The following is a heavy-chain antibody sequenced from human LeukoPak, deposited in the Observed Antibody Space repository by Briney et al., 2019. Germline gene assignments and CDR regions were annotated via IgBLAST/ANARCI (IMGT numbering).Heavy chain of an antibody. V-gene: IGHV4-31*03. CDR2: IYYSGSA. CDR3: ARSLLGDGAFNI. CDR1: NHSISNCGYY. J-gene: IGHJ3*02. D-gene: IGHD3-10*01. Sequence: SDTLSLTCTVSNHSISNCGYYWSWIHKNPGKGLEWIEYIYYSGSAYYNPSLKSRVTISVDTSNNQFSLKLSSVTAADTAVYYCARSLLGDGAFNIWGQGTMVIVSS.